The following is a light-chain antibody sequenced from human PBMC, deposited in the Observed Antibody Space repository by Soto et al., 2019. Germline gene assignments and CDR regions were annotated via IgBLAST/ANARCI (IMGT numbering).Light chain of an antibody. Sequence: DIVMAQSPDSLAVSLGERATIKCMSSQSVLYSSSKKSDLAWYQQKPGQPPKLLIYWASTRESGVPDRFSGSGSGKDFTLSISSRQVEDEAFYYCQQYYSNGYPLGKGPKVEI. V-gene: IGKV4-1*01. CDR3: QQYYSNGYP. CDR1: QSVLYSSSKKSD. CDR2: WAS. J-gene: IGKJ2*01.